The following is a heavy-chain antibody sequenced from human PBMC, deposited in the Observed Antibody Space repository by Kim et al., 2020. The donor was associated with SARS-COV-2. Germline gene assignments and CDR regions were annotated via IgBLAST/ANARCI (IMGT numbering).Heavy chain of an antibody. V-gene: IGHV1-8*01. CDR2: MNPNSGNT. Sequence: ASVKVSCKASGYTFTSYDINWVRQATGQGLEWMGWMNPNSGNTGYAQKFQGRVTMTRNTSISTAYMELSSLRSEDTAVYYCARTQSWFRYYYGMDVWGQGTTVTVSS. CDR1: GYTFTSYD. D-gene: IGHD6-13*01. CDR3: ARTQSWFRYYYGMDV. J-gene: IGHJ6*02.